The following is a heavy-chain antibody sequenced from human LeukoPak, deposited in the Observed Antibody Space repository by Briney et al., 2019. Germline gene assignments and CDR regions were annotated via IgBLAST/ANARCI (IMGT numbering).Heavy chain of an antibody. D-gene: IGHD3-16*02. Sequence: PGGSLRLSCAGSKFTVSSNYMSWVRQAPGKGLDWVSVLYSGGIRYYAGSVQGRFTISRDSSKNTLYLQMNYLLPEDTAVYYCARGTAGGVINWGIDYWGQGTLVTVSS. CDR1: KFTVSSNY. J-gene: IGHJ4*02. CDR2: LYSGGIR. V-gene: IGHV3-66*02. CDR3: ARGTAGGVINWGIDY.